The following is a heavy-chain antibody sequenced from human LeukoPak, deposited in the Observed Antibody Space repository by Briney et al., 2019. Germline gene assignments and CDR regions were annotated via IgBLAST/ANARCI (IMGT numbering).Heavy chain of an antibody. CDR1: GYTFTSYG. V-gene: IGHV1-18*01. D-gene: IGHD3-10*01. CDR2: ISAYNGNT. Sequence: ASVKVSSKASGYTFTSYGISWVRQAPGQGLEWMGWISAYNGNTNYAQKLQGRVAMTTDTSTSTAYMELRSLRSDDTAVYYCARSPTSFSALGEWFGYYYMDVWGKGTTVTVSS. CDR3: ARSPTSFSALGEWFGYYYMDV. J-gene: IGHJ6*03.